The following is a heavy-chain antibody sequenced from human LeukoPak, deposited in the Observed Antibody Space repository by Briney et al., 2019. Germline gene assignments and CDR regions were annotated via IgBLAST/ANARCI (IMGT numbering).Heavy chain of an antibody. CDR2: ISSSSSYI. CDR1: GFTLSSYS. D-gene: IGHD6-19*01. CDR3: ALAVAAIPDH. Sequence: GGSLRLSCAASGFTLSSYSMNWVRQAPGKGLEWVSSISSSSSYIYYADSVKGRFTISRDNAKNSLYLQMNRLKAEDTALYYCALAVAAIPDHWGQGTLVTVSS. V-gene: IGHV3-21*01. J-gene: IGHJ4*02.